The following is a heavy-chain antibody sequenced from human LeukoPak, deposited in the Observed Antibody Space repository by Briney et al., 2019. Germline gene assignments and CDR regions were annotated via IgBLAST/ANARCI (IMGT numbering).Heavy chain of an antibody. D-gene: IGHD1-26*01. Sequence: SVKVSCKASGGTFSSYAISWVRQTPGQGLEWMGGIIPIFGTANYAQKFQGRVTITADESTSTAYMELSSLRSEDTAVYYCARELVGATLGYCFDYWGQGTLVTVSS. J-gene: IGHJ4*02. CDR1: GGTFSSYA. CDR2: IIPIFGTA. CDR3: ARELVGATLGYCFDY. V-gene: IGHV1-69*13.